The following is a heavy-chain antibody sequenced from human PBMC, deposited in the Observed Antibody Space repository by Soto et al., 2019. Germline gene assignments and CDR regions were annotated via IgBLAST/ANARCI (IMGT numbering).Heavy chain of an antibody. CDR2: IIPIFGTA. Sequence: QVQLVQSGAEVKKPGSSVKVSCKASGGTFSSYAISWVRQAPGQGLEWMGGIIPIFGTANYAQKFQGRVTITADKSTSTAYMELRSLRSEDTAVYYCTSTSSYAPAAFDIWGQGTMVTVSS. V-gene: IGHV1-69*06. D-gene: IGHD3-16*01. CDR3: TSTSSYAPAAFDI. J-gene: IGHJ3*02. CDR1: GGTFSSYA.